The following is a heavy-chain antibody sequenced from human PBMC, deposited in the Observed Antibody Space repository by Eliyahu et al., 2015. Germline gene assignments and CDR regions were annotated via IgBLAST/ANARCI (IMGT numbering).Heavy chain of an antibody. D-gene: IGHD1-7*01. Sequence: EVQLVESGGGLVKPGGSLRLSCAASGFTFSAYSMNWVRQAPGKGLEWVSSISSSSSYIYYADSVKGRFAISRDNAKNSLYLQMNSLRAEDTAVYFCASGTGFDQYGLDGWGQGTTVTVSS. CDR3: ASGTGFDQYGLDG. V-gene: IGHV3-21*01. CDR1: GFTFSAYS. CDR2: ISSSSSYI. J-gene: IGHJ6*02.